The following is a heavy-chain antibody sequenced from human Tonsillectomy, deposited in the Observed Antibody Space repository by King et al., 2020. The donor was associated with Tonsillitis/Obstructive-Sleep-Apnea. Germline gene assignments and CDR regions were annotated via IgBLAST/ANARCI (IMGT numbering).Heavy chain of an antibody. J-gene: IGHJ2*01. V-gene: IGHV4-31*01. CDR1: GGSISSGGYY. D-gene: IGHD3-3*01. CDR3: ARFPYDFWSGPYWYFDL. Sequence: QLQESGPGLVKPSQTLSLTCTVSGGSISSGGYYWSWIRQHPGKGLEWIGYIYYSGSTYYNPSLKSLVTISVDTSKNQFSLKLSSVTAADTAVYYCARFPYDFWSGPYWYFDLWGRGTLVTVSS. CDR2: IYYSGST.